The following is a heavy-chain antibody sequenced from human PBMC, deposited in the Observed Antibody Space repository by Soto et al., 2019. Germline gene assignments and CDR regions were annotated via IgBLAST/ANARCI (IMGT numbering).Heavy chain of an antibody. Sequence: GGSLRLACAASGFTVSSNYMSWVRQAPGKGLEWVSVIYSGGSTYYADSVKGRFTTSRDNSKNTLYLQMNSLRAEDTAVYYCAKDRGARYDAFDIWGQGTMVTVSS. CDR3: AKDRGARYDAFDI. V-gene: IGHV3-66*01. D-gene: IGHD3-10*01. CDR2: IYSGGST. J-gene: IGHJ3*02. CDR1: GFTVSSNY.